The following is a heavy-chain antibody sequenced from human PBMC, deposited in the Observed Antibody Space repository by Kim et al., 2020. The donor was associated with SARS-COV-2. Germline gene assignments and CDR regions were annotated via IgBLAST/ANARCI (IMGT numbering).Heavy chain of an antibody. CDR1: GFTLSSYA. D-gene: IGHD4-17*01. V-gene: IGHV3-23*01. CDR2: ISGSGGST. Sequence: GGSLRLSCAASGFTLSSYAMSWVRQAPGKGLEWVSAISGSGGSTYYADSVKGRFTISRDNSKNTLYLQMNSLRAEDTAVYYCAKDPTAYNWFDPWGQGSLDTVSS. CDR3: AKDPTAYNWFDP. J-gene: IGHJ5*02.